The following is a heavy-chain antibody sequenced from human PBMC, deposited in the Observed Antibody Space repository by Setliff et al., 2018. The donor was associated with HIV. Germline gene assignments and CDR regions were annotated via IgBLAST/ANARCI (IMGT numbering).Heavy chain of an antibody. J-gene: IGHJ6*03. CDR3: ARHGYDPLYYYYYMDV. CDR1: GGSISSYY. Sequence: SETLSLTCTVSGGSISSYYWSWIRQPPGKGLEWIGYIYYSGSTNYNPSLKSRVTISVDTSKNQFSLKLSSVTAADTAVYYCARHGYDPLYYYYYMDVWGKGTTVTV. D-gene: IGHD5-12*01. V-gene: IGHV4-59*01. CDR2: IYYSGST.